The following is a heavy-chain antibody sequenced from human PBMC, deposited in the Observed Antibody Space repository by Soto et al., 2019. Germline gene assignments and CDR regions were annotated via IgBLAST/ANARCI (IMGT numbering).Heavy chain of an antibody. CDR1: GGSVNSGSYY. CDR2: IYYSGST. V-gene: IGHV4-61*01. Sequence: ASETLSLTCTVSGGSVNSGSYYWSWIRQPPGKGLEWIGYIYYSGSTNYNPSLKSRVTISVDTSKNQFSLKLSSVTAADTAVYYCARDRWIAATRWFDPWGQGTLVT. J-gene: IGHJ5*02. CDR3: ARDRWIAATRWFDP. D-gene: IGHD6-13*01.